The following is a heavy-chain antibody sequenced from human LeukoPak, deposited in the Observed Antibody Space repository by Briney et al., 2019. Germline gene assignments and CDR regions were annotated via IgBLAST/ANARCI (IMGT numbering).Heavy chain of an antibody. D-gene: IGHD2-15*01. CDR2: IYYSGST. V-gene: IGHV4-39*01. CDR1: GGSISSSSYY. Sequence: SETLSLTCTVSGGSISSSSYYWGWIRQPPGKGLEWIGSIYYSGSTYYNPSLKSRVTISVDTSKNQFSLKLSSVTAADTAVYYCATKRNCSGGSCYSLAPHNWFDPWGQGTLVTVSS. J-gene: IGHJ5*02. CDR3: ATKRNCSGGSCYSLAPHNWFDP.